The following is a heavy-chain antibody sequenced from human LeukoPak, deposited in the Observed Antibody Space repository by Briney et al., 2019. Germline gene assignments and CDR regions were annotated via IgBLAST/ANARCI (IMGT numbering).Heavy chain of an antibody. J-gene: IGHJ6*02. Sequence: GGSLRLSCAASGFTFSDYYMSWIRQAPGKGLEWVSAISGSGGSTYYADSVKGRFTISRDNSKNTLYLQMNSLRAEDTAVYYCAKGGRNYYYYGMDVWGQGTTVTVSS. CDR2: ISGSGGST. V-gene: IGHV3-23*01. CDR1: GFTFSDYY. D-gene: IGHD3-16*01. CDR3: AKGGRNYYYYGMDV.